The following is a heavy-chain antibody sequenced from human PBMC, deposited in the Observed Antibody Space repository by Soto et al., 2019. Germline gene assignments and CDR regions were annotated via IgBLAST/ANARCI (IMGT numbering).Heavy chain of an antibody. J-gene: IGHJ6*02. CDR2: ISYDGSNK. Sequence: GGSLRLSCAASGFTFSSYAMHWVRQAPGKGLEWVAVISYDGSNKYYADSVKGRFTISRDNSKNTLYLQMNSLRAEDTAVYYCARDTSRWLVLFRSYYGMDVWGQGTTVTVSS. CDR3: ARDTSRWLVLFRSYYGMDV. V-gene: IGHV3-30-3*01. CDR1: GFTFSSYA. D-gene: IGHD6-19*01.